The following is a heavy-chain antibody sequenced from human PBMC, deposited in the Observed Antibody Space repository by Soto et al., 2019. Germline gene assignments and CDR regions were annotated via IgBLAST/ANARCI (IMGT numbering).Heavy chain of an antibody. CDR1: GFTFSSYA. V-gene: IGHV3-30-3*01. Sequence: QVQLVESGGGVVQPGRSLRLSCAASGFTFSSYAMHWVRQAPGKGLEWVAVISYDGSNKYYADSVKGRFTISRDNSKNTLYLQMNSLRAEDTAVYYCAREEQSPFGVVITHYYYYGMDVWGQGTTVTVSS. CDR2: ISYDGSNK. CDR3: AREEQSPFGVVITHYYYYGMDV. J-gene: IGHJ6*02. D-gene: IGHD3-3*01.